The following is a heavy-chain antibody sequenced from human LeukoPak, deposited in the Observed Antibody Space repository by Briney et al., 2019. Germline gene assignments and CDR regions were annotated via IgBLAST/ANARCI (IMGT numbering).Heavy chain of an antibody. J-gene: IGHJ4*02. CDR3: QRDAWLFGTTNLYYFDY. Sequence: GATVKVSCTASEYTFTDYYMHWVRKAPGQGLEWMGWINLNSGDTNYSQKFQRSVTMTRDPSIITTYMALTRLREAELCVYYCQRDAWLFGTTNLYYFDYWGQGTLVTVSS. CDR2: INLNSGDT. V-gene: IGHV1-2*02. CDR1: EYTFTDYY. D-gene: IGHD1-7*01.